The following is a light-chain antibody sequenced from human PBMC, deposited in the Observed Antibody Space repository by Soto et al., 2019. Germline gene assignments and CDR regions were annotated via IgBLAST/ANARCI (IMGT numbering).Light chain of an antibody. Sequence: DIQMTQSPSSLSASVGDRVTITCRASQSISSYLNWYQQKPGKAPKLLIYAPFSLQSGVPSRFSGSASGTDFTLTISSLQPEDFATYYCQQRYSTPQTFGQGTKVEIK. J-gene: IGKJ1*01. CDR1: QSISSY. CDR2: APF. V-gene: IGKV1-39*01. CDR3: QQRYSTPQT.